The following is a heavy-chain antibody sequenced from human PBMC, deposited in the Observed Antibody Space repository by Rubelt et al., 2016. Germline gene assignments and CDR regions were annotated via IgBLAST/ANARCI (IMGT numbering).Heavy chain of an antibody. CDR3: ARAPKETGGYCDSIRCPRFEY. Sequence: PGEGLEWIGIMSYSGNTNYNPSLKSRVTMSVDTSKNQFSLRLSSVTAADTAVYYCARAPKETGGYCDSIRCPRFEYWGQGTLVTVSS. J-gene: IGHJ4*02. V-gene: IGHV4-59*01. CDR2: MSYSGNT. D-gene: IGHD2-2*01.